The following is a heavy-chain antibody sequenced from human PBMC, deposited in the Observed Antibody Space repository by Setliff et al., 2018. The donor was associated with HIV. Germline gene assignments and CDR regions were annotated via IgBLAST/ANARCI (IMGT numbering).Heavy chain of an antibody. CDR3: TKDPTPVQLWFFSGYYSES. CDR1: GFTFSSYV. J-gene: IGHJ4*02. Sequence: GGSLRLSCAASGFTFSSYVMHWVRQAPGKGLEWVAYIRNDGSDKYAAVSLRGRFTISRDNSKNTLYLQMNSLRTEDTAVYYCTKDPTPVQLWFFSGYYSESWGQGTVVTVSS. CDR2: IRNDGSDK. V-gene: IGHV3-30*02. D-gene: IGHD1-1*01.